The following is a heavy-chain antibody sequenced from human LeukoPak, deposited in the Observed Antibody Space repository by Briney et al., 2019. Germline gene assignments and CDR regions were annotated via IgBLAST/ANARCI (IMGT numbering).Heavy chain of an antibody. CDR2: INSDGSST. D-gene: IGHD2-2*01. CDR1: GFTFSSYW. CDR3: ARVPYHIDCRSTSCYF. J-gene: IGHJ4*02. Sequence: HPGGSLRLSCAASGFTFSSYWMHWVRQAPGKGLVWVSRINSDGSSTSYADSVKGRFTISRDNSKNTMFLQMNSLGAEDTAVYYCARVPYHIDCRSTSCYFWGQGTLVTVSS. V-gene: IGHV3-74*01.